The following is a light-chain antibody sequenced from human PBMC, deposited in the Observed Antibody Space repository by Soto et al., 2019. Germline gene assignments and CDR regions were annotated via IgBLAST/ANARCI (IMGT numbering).Light chain of an antibody. V-gene: IGKV1-5*01. Sequence: DIQMTHSPSTLSASVLYIVTITFRSSQSISSWLAWYQQKPGKAPKLLISDASSLESGVPSRFSGSGSGTEFTLTINSLQPDDFATYFCQQYNSYSRTFGQGTKVDI. CDR3: QQYNSYSRT. CDR1: QSISSW. CDR2: DAS. J-gene: IGKJ1*01.